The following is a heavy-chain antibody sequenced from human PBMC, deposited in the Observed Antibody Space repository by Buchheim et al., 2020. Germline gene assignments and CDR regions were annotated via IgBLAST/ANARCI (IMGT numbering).Heavy chain of an antibody. V-gene: IGHV3-30-3*01. CDR2: ISYDGSNK. CDR3: ARVFRCGDYYYYGMDV. Sequence: QVQLVESGGGVVQPGRSLRLSCAASGFTFSSYAMHWVRQAPGKGLEWVAVISYDGSNKYYADSVKGRFTISRDNSKNTLYLQMNSLRAEDTAVYYCARVFRCGDYYYYGMDVWGQGTT. CDR1: GFTFSSYA. D-gene: IGHD2-21*01. J-gene: IGHJ6*02.